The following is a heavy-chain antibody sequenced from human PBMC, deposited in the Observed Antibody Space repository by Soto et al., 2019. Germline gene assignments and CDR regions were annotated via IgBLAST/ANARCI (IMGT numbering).Heavy chain of an antibody. CDR3: ARGSRIDNLDY. J-gene: IGHJ4*02. Sequence: ASVKVSCKASGYTFTSYGISWVRQAPGQGLGWLGWISFYIGNTNYAQKLQGRVTIPTATSPSTAYMELRSLSFDETAVYYCARGSRIDNLDYWGQGTLVTVSS. CDR1: GYTFTSYG. CDR2: ISFYIGNT. V-gene: IGHV1-18*01. D-gene: IGHD6-13*01.